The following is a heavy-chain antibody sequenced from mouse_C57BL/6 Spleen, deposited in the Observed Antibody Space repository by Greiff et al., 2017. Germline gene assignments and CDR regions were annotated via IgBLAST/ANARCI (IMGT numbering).Heavy chain of an antibody. CDR2: IYPGSGST. D-gene: IGHD1-1*01. CDR1: GYTFTSYW. V-gene: IGHV1-55*01. CDR3: ARSYGGYFDV. Sequence: QVQLQQPGAELVKPGASVKMSCMASGYTFTSYWITWVKQRPGQGLEWIGDIYPGSGSTNYNEKFKSKATLTVDTSSSTAYMQLSSLTSEDSAVYYCARSYGGYFDVWGTGTTVTVSS. J-gene: IGHJ1*03.